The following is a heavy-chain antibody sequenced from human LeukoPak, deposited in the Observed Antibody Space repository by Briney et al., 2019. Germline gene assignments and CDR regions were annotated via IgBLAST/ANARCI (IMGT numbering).Heavy chain of an antibody. V-gene: IGHV3-74*01. D-gene: IGHD5-12*01. CDR1: GFTFSSYW. Sequence: GGSLRLSCAASGFTFSSYWIHWVRQAPGKGLVWVSRINSDGSSTSYADSVKGRFTISRDNAKNTLYLQMNSLRAEDTAVYYCARDGGWGYGSPRADYWGQGTLVTVSS. CDR3: ARDGGWGYGSPRADY. J-gene: IGHJ4*02. CDR2: INSDGSST.